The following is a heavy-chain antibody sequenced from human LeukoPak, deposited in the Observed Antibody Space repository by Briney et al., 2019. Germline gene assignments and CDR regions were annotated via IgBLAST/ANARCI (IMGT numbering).Heavy chain of an antibody. CDR2: IIPIFGTA. CDR1: GGTFSSYA. CDR3: ARDLSEPHWYSSGWSLDV. Sequence: SVKVSCKASGGTFSSYAISWVRQAPGQGLEWMGGIIPIFGTANYAQKFQGRVTITTDESTSTAYMELSSLRSEDTAVYYCARDLSEPHWYSSGWSLDVWGQGTTVTVSS. D-gene: IGHD6-19*01. V-gene: IGHV1-69*05. J-gene: IGHJ6*02.